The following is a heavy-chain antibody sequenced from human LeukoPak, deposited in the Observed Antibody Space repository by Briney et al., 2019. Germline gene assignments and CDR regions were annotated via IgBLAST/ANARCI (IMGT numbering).Heavy chain of an antibody. CDR3: ARDGRWINYYDGSSPV. Sequence: GGSLRLFCAASGFTFSSYEMNWVRQAPGKGLEWVSHISNSGSTIYYTDSVKGRFTISRDNAKNSLYLQMNSLRVEDTAVYYCARDGRWINYYDGSSPVWGQGTLVTVSS. CDR2: ISNSGSTI. V-gene: IGHV3-48*03. D-gene: IGHD3-22*01. J-gene: IGHJ4*02. CDR1: GFTFSSYE.